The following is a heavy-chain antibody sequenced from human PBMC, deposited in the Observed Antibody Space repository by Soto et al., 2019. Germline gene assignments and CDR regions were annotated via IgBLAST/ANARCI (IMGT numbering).Heavy chain of an antibody. D-gene: IGHD5-18*01. CDR3: ARPRGYSYGYLDY. V-gene: IGHV4-39*01. CDR2: IYYSGST. Sequence: SETLSLTCTVSGGSISSSSYYWGWIRQPPGKGLEWIGSIYYSGSTYYNPSLKSRVTISVDTSKNQFSLKLSSVTAADTAVYYCARPRGYSYGYLDYWGQGTLVTVSS. CDR1: GGSISSSSYY. J-gene: IGHJ4*02.